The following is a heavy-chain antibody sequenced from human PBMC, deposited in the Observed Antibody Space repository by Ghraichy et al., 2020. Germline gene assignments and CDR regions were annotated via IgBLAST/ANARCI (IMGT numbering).Heavy chain of an antibody. Sequence: SETQSLTCSVSGGSISNNYWSWIRQPAGKGLEWLGRIYSSGNNNYNPSLQSRVTMSLDTSKKQFSLKLRSVTAADTAVYFCVREIATAGRSFDYWGQGTLVTVSS. D-gene: IGHD6-13*01. CDR1: GGSISNNY. CDR2: IYSSGNN. V-gene: IGHV4-4*07. CDR3: VREIATAGRSFDY. J-gene: IGHJ4*02.